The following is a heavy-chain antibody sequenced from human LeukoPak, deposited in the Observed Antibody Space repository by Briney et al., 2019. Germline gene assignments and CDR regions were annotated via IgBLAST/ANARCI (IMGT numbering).Heavy chain of an antibody. J-gene: IGHJ4*02. V-gene: IGHV4-34*01. CDR2: INHSGST. CDR3: ATLRGVIHSSFDY. CDR1: GGSFRGYY. D-gene: IGHD3-10*01. Sequence: ETPCLTCAVYGGSFRGYYWSWSRQSPGEGVECIGEINHSGSTNYNPSLKSRVTISVDTSKNQFSLKLSSVTAADTAVYYCATLRGVIHSSFDYWGQGTLVTVSS.